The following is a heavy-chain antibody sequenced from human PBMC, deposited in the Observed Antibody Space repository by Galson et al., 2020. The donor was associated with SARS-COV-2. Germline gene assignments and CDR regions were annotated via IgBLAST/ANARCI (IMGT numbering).Heavy chain of an antibody. CDR3: ATPLLVAGNWFDP. CDR1: GGSISSSSYY. J-gene: IGHJ5*02. D-gene: IGHD6-25*01. CDR2: IYYSGTI. Sequence: ETSETLSLTCTVSGGSISSSSYYWGWIRQPPGKGLEWIGSIYYSGTIYYNPSLESRVTISVDTSKNQFSLKLTSVTAADTAVYYCATPLLVAGNWFDPWGQGTLVTVSS. V-gene: IGHV4-39*01.